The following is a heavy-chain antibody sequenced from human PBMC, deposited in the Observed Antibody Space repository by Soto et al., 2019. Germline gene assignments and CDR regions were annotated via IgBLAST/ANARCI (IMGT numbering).Heavy chain of an antibody. CDR2: IYYSGST. D-gene: IGHD3-22*01. CDR1: GGSISSYY. J-gene: IGHJ3*02. Sequence: SETLSLTCTVSGGSISSYYWSWIRQPPGKGLEWIGYIYYSGSTNYNPSLKSRVTISVDTSKNQFSLKLSSVTAADTAVYYCATDYYYDSSGYRTRNDAFDIWGQGTMVTVSS. V-gene: IGHV4-59*01. CDR3: ATDYYYDSSGYRTRNDAFDI.